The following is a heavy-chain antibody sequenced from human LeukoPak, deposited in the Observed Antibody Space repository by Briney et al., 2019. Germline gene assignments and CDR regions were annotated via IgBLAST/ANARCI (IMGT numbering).Heavy chain of an antibody. D-gene: IGHD6-6*01. CDR3: ATIAARRFDY. CDR1: GFTFSSNY. J-gene: IGHJ4*02. V-gene: IGHV3-66*01. Sequence: PGGSLRLSCAAPGFTFSSNYLSWVGQAPGKGLEWVLVIFRGDSTYYPDSLKHRFTLSRDNSSNTLYLQINILSADATALYYCATIAARRFDYWGQGALVTVSS. CDR2: IFRGDST.